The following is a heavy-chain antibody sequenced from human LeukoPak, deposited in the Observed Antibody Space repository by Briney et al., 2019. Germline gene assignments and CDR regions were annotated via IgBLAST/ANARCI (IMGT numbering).Heavy chain of an antibody. D-gene: IGHD1/OR15-1a*01. V-gene: IGHV4-61*05. CDR2: IYSSGDS. CDR1: GDTISNSRFF. Sequence: PSETLSLTCTVSGDTISNSRFFWAWIRHPPGKGLEWIAYIYSSGDSNYNPSFKSRVTISVDTSKNQFSLKLTSVAAADTAIYYCARQPSGTAAFDIWGQGTMVIVSS. CDR3: ARQPSGTAAFDI. J-gene: IGHJ3*02.